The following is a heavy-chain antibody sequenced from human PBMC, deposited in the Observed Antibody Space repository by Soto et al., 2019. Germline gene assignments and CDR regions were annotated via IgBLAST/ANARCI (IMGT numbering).Heavy chain of an antibody. CDR3: ARVEYGDYVVDWFDP. V-gene: IGHV1-18*04. J-gene: IGHJ5*02. Sequence: ASVKVSCKASGYTFTSYGISWVRQAPGQGLEWMGWISAYNGNTNYAQKLQGRVTMTTDTSTSTAYMELRSLRSDDTAVYYCARVEYGDYVVDWFDPWGQGTLVTVSS. CDR2: ISAYNGNT. CDR1: GYTFTSYG. D-gene: IGHD4-17*01.